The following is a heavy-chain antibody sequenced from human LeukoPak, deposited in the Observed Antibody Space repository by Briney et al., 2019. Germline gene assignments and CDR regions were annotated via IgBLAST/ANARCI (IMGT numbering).Heavy chain of an antibody. CDR2: IYYSGST. Sequence: SETLSLTCTVSGGSISSSSYYWGWIRQPPGKGLEWIGSIYYSGSTYYNPSLKSRVTISVDTSRNQFSLKLSSVTAADTAVYYCARDYSTPLKTGNWFDPWGQGTRVTVSS. CDR3: ARDYSTPLKTGNWFDP. J-gene: IGHJ5*02. CDR1: GGSISSSSYY. D-gene: IGHD1-1*01. V-gene: IGHV4-39*07.